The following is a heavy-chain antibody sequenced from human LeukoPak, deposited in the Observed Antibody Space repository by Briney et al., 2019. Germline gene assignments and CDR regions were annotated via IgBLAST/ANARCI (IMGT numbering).Heavy chain of an antibody. V-gene: IGHV3-23*01. J-gene: IGHJ4*02. CDR2: ISGSGGST. D-gene: IGHD6-19*01. Sequence: GGSLRLSCAASEFTFSTYAMSWVRQAPGKGLEWVSAISGSGGSTYYADSVKGRFTISRDNSKNTLYLQMNSLRAEDTAVYYCAKAVAGTYPREFDYWGQGTLVTVSS. CDR1: EFTFSTYA. CDR3: AKAVAGTYPREFDY.